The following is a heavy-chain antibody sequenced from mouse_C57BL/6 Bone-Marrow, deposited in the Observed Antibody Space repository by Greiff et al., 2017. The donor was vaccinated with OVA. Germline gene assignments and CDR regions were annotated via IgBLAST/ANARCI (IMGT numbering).Heavy chain of an antibody. V-gene: IGHV1-64*01. Sequence: QVQLQQPGAELVKPGASVELSCKASGYTFTSYWMHWVKQRPGQGLEWIGMIHPNSGSTNYNEKFKSKATLTVDKSSSTAYMQLSSLTSEDSAVYYCAREDYYGSSYGDYWGQGTTLTVSS. J-gene: IGHJ2*01. CDR1: GYTFTSYW. D-gene: IGHD1-1*01. CDR2: IHPNSGST. CDR3: AREDYYGSSYGDY.